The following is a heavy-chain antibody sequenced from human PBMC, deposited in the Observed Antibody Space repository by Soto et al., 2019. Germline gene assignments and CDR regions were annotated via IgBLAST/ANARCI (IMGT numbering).Heavy chain of an antibody. CDR3: YGMDV. CDR2: IIPTFGRT. J-gene: IGHJ6*02. V-gene: IGHV1-69*13. CDR1: GDTFSSYA. Sequence: SVKVSCKASGDTFSSYAISWVRQAPGKGLEWMGKIIPTFGRTNYAQKFQGRLTISADDSTSTAYMELTSLESDDPDLYYYYGMDVWGQGTTVTVSS.